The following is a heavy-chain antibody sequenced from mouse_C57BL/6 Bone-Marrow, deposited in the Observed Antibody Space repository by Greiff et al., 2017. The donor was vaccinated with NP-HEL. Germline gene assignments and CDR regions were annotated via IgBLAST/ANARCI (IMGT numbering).Heavy chain of an antibody. CDR2: IDPNSGGT. CDR3: AGRVGRVIYWYFDV. Sequence: QVQLQQPGAELVKSGASVKLSCKASGYTFTSSWMHWVKQRPGRGLEWIGWIDPNSGGTKYNEKFKSKATLTVDKLSSPAYMQLRSLTADDPAVYYWAGRVGRVIYWYFDVWGTGGAVAVS. J-gene: IGHJ1*03. CDR1: GYTFTSSW. V-gene: IGHV1-72*01. D-gene: IGHD4-1*01.